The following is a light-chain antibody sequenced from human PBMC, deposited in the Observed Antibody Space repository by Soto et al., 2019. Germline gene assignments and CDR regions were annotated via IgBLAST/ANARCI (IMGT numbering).Light chain of an antibody. CDR3: QQSYSILWT. J-gene: IGKJ1*01. CDR1: QSIATY. CDR2: AAS. V-gene: IGKV1-39*01. Sequence: DIEMTQSPSSLSVSVGVSVTINCRTSQSIATYLNWYQQKPGKAPKLLIYAASSLQSGVPSRFSGSGSGTEFTLTITSLRPDDFATYYCQQSYSILWTFGQGTKVEIK.